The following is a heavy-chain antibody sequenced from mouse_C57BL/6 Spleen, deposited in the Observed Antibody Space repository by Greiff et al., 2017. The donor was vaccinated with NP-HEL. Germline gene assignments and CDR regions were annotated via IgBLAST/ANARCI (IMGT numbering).Heavy chain of an antibody. CDR3: ARHEEESPPTFGSSYGFAY. J-gene: IGHJ3*01. V-gene: IGHV1-62-2*01. CDR1: GYTFTEYT. D-gene: IGHD1-1*01. CDR2: FYPGSGSI. Sequence: QVQLKESGAELVKPGASVKLSCKASGYTFTEYTIHWVKQRSGQGLEWIGWFYPGSGSIKYNEKFKDKATLTADKSSSTVYMELSRLTSEYSAVYFCARHEEESPPTFGSSYGFAYWGQGTLVTVSA.